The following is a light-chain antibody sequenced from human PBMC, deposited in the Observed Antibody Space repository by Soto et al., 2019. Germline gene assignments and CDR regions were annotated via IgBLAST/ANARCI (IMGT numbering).Light chain of an antibody. CDR2: DAS. CDR3: QRRSSRPYT. Sequence: EIVLTQSPATLSLSPGERATLSCRASQSVSNSLAWYQQKPGQAPRLLIYDASNRATGIPARFSGSGSGTDFTLSISSLEPADFAVYYCQRRSSRPYTFGQGTKLEIK. CDR1: QSVSNS. J-gene: IGKJ2*01. V-gene: IGKV3-11*01.